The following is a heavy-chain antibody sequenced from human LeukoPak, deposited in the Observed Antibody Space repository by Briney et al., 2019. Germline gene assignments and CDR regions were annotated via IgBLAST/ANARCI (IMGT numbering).Heavy chain of an antibody. D-gene: IGHD4-17*01. V-gene: IGHV4-34*01. Sequence: PSETLSLTCAVYGGSFNGYYWSWIRQPPGKGLEWIGEINHSGSTNYNPSLKSRVTISVDTSKNQFSLKLSSVTAADTAVYYCARNLRSRGAFGIWGQGTMVTVSS. CDR3: ARNLRSRGAFGI. CDR2: INHSGST. CDR1: GGSFNGYY. J-gene: IGHJ3*02.